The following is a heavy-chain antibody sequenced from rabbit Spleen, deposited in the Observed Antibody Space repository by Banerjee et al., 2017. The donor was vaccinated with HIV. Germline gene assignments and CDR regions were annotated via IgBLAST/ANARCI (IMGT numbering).Heavy chain of an antibody. CDR1: GVSFSSNHY. CDR3: ARDSGSSFSSYGMDL. CDR2: IEGGSSAFS. Sequence: QSLQESGGGLVQPEGSLTLTCTASGVSFSSNHYMCWVRQAPGKGLEWIACIEGGSSAFSYFASWAKGRFTISKTSSTTVTLQMTSLTAADTATYFCARDSGSSFSSYGMDLWGQGTLVTVS. J-gene: IGHJ6*01. D-gene: IGHD8-1*01. V-gene: IGHV1S40*01.